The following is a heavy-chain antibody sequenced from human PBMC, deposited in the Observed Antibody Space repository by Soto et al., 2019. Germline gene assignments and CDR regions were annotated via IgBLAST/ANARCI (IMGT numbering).Heavy chain of an antibody. CDR1: GFTFSTYA. Sequence: GSLRLSCAASGFTFSTYAMTWVRQAPGKGLEWVSYISSSSYTNYADSVKGRFTISRDNAKNSLYLQMNSLRAEDTAVYYCARGEVVPAAFWFDPWGQGTLVTVSS. D-gene: IGHD2-2*01. CDR3: ARGEVVPAAFWFDP. V-gene: IGHV3-11*06. J-gene: IGHJ5*02. CDR2: ISSSSYT.